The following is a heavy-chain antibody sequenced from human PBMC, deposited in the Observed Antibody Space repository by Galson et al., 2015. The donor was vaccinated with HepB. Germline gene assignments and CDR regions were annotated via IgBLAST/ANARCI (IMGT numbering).Heavy chain of an antibody. CDR1: GFTFSNYV. V-gene: IGHV3-23*01. J-gene: IGHJ4*02. CDR3: ALQQWWGGFDY. CDR2: ISASGGST. Sequence: SLRLSCAASGFTFSNYVMTWVRQAPGKGLEWVSVISASGGSTYYADSVKGRFTISRDNSKNTLYLQMNSLRAEDTAVYYCALQQWWGGFDYWGQGTLVTVSS. D-gene: IGHD2-15*01.